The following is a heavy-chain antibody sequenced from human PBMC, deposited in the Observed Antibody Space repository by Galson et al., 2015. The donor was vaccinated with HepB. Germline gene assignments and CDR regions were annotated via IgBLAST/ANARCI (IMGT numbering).Heavy chain of an antibody. J-gene: IGHJ4*02. CDR2: ISGFGDLT. CDR1: GFTFSDYA. V-gene: IGHV3-23*01. CDR3: AKKAGGARPYDD. Sequence: SLRLSCAGSGFTFSDYAISWLRQPPGKGLEWLSVISGFGDLTVYEDSVKGRFTISRDNSKNTVYLQMNSLGAEDTAVYYCAKKAGGARPYDDWGQGILVTVSS. D-gene: IGHD6-6*01.